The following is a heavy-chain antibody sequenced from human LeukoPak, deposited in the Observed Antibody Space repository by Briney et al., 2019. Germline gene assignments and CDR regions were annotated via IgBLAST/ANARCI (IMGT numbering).Heavy chain of an antibody. V-gene: IGHV3-33*01. Sequence: GRSLRLSCAASGFTFSSYGMHWVRQAPGKGLEWVAVIWYDGSNKYYADSVKGRFTISRDNSKNTLYLQMNSLRAEDTAVYYCAGGMSTYYDFWSGYVADYWGQGTLVTVSS. CDR1: GFTFSSYG. J-gene: IGHJ4*02. D-gene: IGHD3-3*01. CDR2: IWYDGSNK. CDR3: AGGMSTYYDFWSGYVADY.